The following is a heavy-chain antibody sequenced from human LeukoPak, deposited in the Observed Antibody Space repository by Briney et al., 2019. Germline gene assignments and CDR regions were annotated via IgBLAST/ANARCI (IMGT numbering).Heavy chain of an antibody. J-gene: IGHJ3*02. CDR3: ARRLLDPGCGGDCYYDAFDI. CDR2: IYYSGST. V-gene: IGHV4-39*07. CDR1: GGSISSSSYY. D-gene: IGHD2-21*02. Sequence: PSETLSLTCTVSGGSISSSSYYWGWIRQPPGKGLEWIGSIYYSGSTYYNPSLKSRVTISVDTSKNQFSLKLSSVTAADTAVYYCARRLLDPGCGGDCYYDAFDIWGQGTMVTVSS.